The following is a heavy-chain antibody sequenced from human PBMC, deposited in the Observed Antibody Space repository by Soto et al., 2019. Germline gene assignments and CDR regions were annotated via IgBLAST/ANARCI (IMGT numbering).Heavy chain of an antibody. V-gene: IGHV1-18*01. Sequence: QVQLVQSGAEVKKPGASVKVSCKASGYTFTSYGISWVRQAPGQGLEWMGWISAYNGNTNYAQKLQGRVTMTTDTXXSTADMELRRLRSDDTAVYYCARWRSPYSSSSDTYWGQGTLVTVSS. CDR3: ARWRSPYSSSSDTY. CDR2: ISAYNGNT. D-gene: IGHD6-6*01. CDR1: GYTFTSYG. J-gene: IGHJ4*02.